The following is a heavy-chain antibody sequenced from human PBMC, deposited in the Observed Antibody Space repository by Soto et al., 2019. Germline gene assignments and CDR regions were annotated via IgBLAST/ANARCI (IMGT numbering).Heavy chain of an antibody. J-gene: IGHJ5*02. V-gene: IGHV1-69*01. CDR2: IIPIFGTA. CDR1: GGTFSSYG. Sequence: QVQLVQSGAEVKKPGSSVKVSCKASGGTFSSYGISWVRQAPGQGLEWMGGIIPIFGTANYGQKFQGRVTIAADESTSTAYRELSSLRSEDTGGYYCARDKEGRGWFDPWGQGSLVTVSS. D-gene: IGHD3-16*01. CDR3: ARDKEGRGWFDP.